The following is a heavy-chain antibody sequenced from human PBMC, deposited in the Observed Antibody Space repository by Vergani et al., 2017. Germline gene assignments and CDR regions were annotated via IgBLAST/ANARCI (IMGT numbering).Heavy chain of an antibody. D-gene: IGHD5-18*01. CDR1: GFTFHDYA. V-gene: IGHV3-23*04. CDR2: ISGSGGST. CDR3: AKDRISLWAPVDY. J-gene: IGHJ4*02. Sequence: EVQLVESGGGVVRPGGSLRLSCAASGFTFHDYAMSWVRQAPGKGLELVSAISGSGGSTYCADSVKGRLTISRDNAKNTRYLQMNSLRAEDTAVYYCAKDRISLWAPVDYWGQGTLVTVSS.